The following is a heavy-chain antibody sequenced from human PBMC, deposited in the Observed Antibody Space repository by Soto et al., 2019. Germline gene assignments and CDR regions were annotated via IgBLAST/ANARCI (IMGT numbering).Heavy chain of an antibody. CDR3: AKGLARADY. J-gene: IGHJ4*02. V-gene: IGHV3-23*01. CDR1: GFTFGTYA. CDR2: LGDSGGST. Sequence: EVQLLESGGGLVQPGGSLRLSCAASGFTFGTYAMTWVRQAPGKGLEWVSSLGDSGGSTYYAGSVKGRFTISRDNSKNTLYLQMNSLRAEDTAVYYCAKGLARADYWGQGTLVTVSS.